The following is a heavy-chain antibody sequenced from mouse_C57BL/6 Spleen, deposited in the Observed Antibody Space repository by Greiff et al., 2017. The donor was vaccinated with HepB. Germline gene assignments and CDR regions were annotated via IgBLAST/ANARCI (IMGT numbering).Heavy chain of an antibody. CDR3: ARSYYGPDY. Sequence: LQESGAELARPGASVKLSCKASGYTFTSYGTSWVKQRTGQGLEWIGEIYPRSGNTYYNEKFKGKATLTADKSSSTAYMELRSLTSEDSAVYFCARSYYGPDYWGQGTTLTVSS. J-gene: IGHJ2*01. D-gene: IGHD2-1*01. CDR1: GYTFTSYG. CDR2: IYPRSGNT. V-gene: IGHV1-81*01.